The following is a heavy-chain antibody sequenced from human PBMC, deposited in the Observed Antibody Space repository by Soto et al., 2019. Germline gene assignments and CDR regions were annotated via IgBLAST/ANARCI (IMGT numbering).Heavy chain of an antibody. V-gene: IGHV4-30-4*01. D-gene: IGHD2-8*01. CDR3: ATMGAPAIGLYFFDY. J-gene: IGHJ4*02. CDR1: GGSISSGNYY. Sequence: SETLSLTCTVSGGSISSGNYYWSWIRQPPGKGLEWVGFISYSGSTYYSTSLKSRVTISVDTSKSQFSLNLSFVTAADTAVYYCATMGAPAIGLYFFDYWGQGSMGTVSS. CDR2: ISYSGST.